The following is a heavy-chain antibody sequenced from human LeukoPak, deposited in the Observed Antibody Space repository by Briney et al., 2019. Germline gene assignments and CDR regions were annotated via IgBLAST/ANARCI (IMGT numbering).Heavy chain of an antibody. CDR1: GYSFTSYW. CDR3: ARLPYYYGSGKNWFDP. Sequence: GESLKISCKGSGYSFTSYWNGWVRQIPGKGLEWMGIIYPGDSDTRYSPSFQGQVTISADKSISTAYLQWSSLKASDTAMYYCARLPYYYGSGKNWFDPWGQGTLVTVSS. CDR2: IYPGDSDT. V-gene: IGHV5-51*01. J-gene: IGHJ5*02. D-gene: IGHD3-10*01.